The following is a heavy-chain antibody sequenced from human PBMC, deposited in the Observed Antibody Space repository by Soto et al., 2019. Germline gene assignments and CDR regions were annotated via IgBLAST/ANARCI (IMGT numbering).Heavy chain of an antibody. CDR2: ISAYNGNT. CDR3: ARGGKYCGGDCYSDLAY. D-gene: IGHD2-21*02. Sequence: QVQLVQSGAEVKKPGASVKVSCKASGYTFTSYGISWVRQAPGQGLEWMGWISAYNGNTNYAQKLQGRVTMTTDTSPSTAYMELRSLRTDDTAVYFCARGGKYCGGDCYSDLAYWGQGTLVTVSS. V-gene: IGHV1-18*01. J-gene: IGHJ4*02. CDR1: GYTFTSYG.